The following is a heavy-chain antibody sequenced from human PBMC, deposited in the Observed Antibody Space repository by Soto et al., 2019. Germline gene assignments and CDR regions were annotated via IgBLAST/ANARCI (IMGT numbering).Heavy chain of an antibody. CDR2: IIPIFGTA. J-gene: IGHJ4*02. D-gene: IGHD1-1*01. Sequence: QVQLVQSGAEVKKPGSSVKVSCKASGGTFSSYAISWVRQAPGQGLEWMGGIIPIFGTANYAQKFQGRVISNADEYTGTGYMEPSSLGSGDTAVYYCARARVEGSKAGTKVLVFDYWGQGTLVTVSS. V-gene: IGHV1-69*01. CDR3: ARARVEGSKAGTKVLVFDY. CDR1: GGTFSSYA.